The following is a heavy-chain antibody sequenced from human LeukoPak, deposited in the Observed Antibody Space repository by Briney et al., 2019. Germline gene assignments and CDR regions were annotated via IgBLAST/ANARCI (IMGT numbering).Heavy chain of an antibody. CDR2: ISGSGRYT. D-gene: IGHD3-10*01. V-gene: IGHV3-23*01. J-gene: IGHJ4*02. Sequence: PGGSLRLSCAASGFTFNSYAMSWVRQAPGKGLEWVSAISGSGRYTYFADSVKGRFTISRDNSKNTLYLQMNSLSAEDTAVYYCAKHGSGSYAIYYFDYWGQGTLVTVSS. CDR3: AKHGSGSYAIYYFDY. CDR1: GFTFNSYA.